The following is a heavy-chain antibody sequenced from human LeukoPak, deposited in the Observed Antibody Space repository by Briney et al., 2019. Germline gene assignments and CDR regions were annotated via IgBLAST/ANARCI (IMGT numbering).Heavy chain of an antibody. D-gene: IGHD6-13*01. J-gene: IGHJ4*02. CDR2: ISTDGRDK. CDR1: GFSFSNYA. CDR3: ARDSAAAAVYYFDY. V-gene: IGHV3-30*04. Sequence: PGGSLRLSCEASGFSFSNYAMHWVRQTPGEGLVWVAVISTDGRDKHYADSVKGRFSISRDNSKSTLYLQMNSLRAEDTAVYYCARDSAAAAVYYFDYWGQGTLVTVSS.